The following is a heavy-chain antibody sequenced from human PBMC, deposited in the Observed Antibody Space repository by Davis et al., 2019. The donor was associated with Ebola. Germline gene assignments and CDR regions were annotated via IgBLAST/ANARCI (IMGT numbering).Heavy chain of an antibody. J-gene: IGHJ5*02. CDR2: IDPSDSYT. V-gene: IGHV5-10-1*01. D-gene: IGHD1-7*01. CDR3: ARQWYDLELLGGNWFDP. Sequence: GESLKISCKGSGYSFTSYWISWVRQMPGKGLEWMARIDPSDSYTNYSPSFQGHVTISADKSISTAYLQWSSLKASDTAMYYCARQWYDLELLGGNWFDPWGQGTLVTVSS. CDR1: GYSFTSYW.